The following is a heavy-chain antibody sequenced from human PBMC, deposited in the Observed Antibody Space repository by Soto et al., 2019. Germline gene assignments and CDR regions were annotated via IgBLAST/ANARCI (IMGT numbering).Heavy chain of an antibody. Sequence: GASVKVSCKASGFTFTSSAVQWVRQARGQRLEWIGWIVVGSGNTNYAQKFQERVTITRDMSTSTAYMELSSLRSEDTAVYYCAADDHSGEKGFDPWGQGTLVTVSS. J-gene: IGHJ5*02. V-gene: IGHV1-58*01. CDR3: AADDHSGEKGFDP. CDR1: GFTFTSSA. D-gene: IGHD2-21*01. CDR2: IVVGSGNT.